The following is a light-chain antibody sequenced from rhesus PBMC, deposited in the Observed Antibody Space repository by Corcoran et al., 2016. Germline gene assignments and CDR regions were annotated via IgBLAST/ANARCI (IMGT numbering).Light chain of an antibody. CDR3: PQGFSTPYS. J-gene: IGKJ2*01. V-gene: IGKV1-32*03. Sequence: DIQMSQSPSSLSASVGDRVTITCRASQGISRYLNWYQQKPGKAPKLLIYYANSLASGVPSMFSGSGSVTDYTLTISSLQPEDFATYYCPQGFSTPYSFGQGTKVEIK. CDR1: QGISRY. CDR2: YAN.